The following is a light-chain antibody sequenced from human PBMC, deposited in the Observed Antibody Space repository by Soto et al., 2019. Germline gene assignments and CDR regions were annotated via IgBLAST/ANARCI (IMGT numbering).Light chain of an antibody. CDR2: RAS. V-gene: IGKV3-15*01. CDR1: QTIYSN. J-gene: IGKJ1*01. Sequence: IVMTQSPATLSVSPGEIATLSFSAGQTIYSNVAWYQQRPGQAPRLLIYRASTRATGVPARFSGSGSGTEFTLTISSLQSEDFALYYCQQYQNLWTFGQGTKVDIK. CDR3: QQYQNLWT.